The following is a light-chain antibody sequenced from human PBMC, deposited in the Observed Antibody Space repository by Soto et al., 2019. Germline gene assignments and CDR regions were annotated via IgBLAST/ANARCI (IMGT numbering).Light chain of an antibody. J-gene: IGKJ1*01. CDR3: QQNDSSPSWT. V-gene: IGKV3-20*01. CDR1: QSVSSKY. Sequence: EIVLTHSPGTLSLSPWERATLSCRSSQSVSSKYLAWYQQKPGQAPRLLIYGTSSRATGISDRFRGSGSGTDFTLTISRLEPEDFAAYYCQQNDSSPSWTFGQGTKVDIK. CDR2: GTS.